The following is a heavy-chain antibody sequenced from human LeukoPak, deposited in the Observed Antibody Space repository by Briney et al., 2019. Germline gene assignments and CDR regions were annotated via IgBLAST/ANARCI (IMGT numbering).Heavy chain of an antibody. CDR2: IAHDGSNK. Sequence: PGGSLRLSCAASGFTFSNYVMQWVRQAPGKGLEWVALIAHDGSNKYYADSVKGRFTISRENSKNTVYLQMNSLRTEDTALYYWEKDKGGGGKQLAYYYMDVWGKGTTVTVSS. J-gene: IGHJ6*03. CDR1: GFTFSNYV. V-gene: IGHV3-30*18. CDR3: EKDKGGGGKQLAYYYMDV. D-gene: IGHD6-13*01.